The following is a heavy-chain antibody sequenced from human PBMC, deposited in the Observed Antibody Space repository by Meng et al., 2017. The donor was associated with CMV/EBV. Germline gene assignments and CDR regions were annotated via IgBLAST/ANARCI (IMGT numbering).Heavy chain of an antibody. D-gene: IGHD3-3*01. Sequence: SETLSLTSAVYGGSFSGYYWSWIRQPPGKGLEWIGEINHSGSTNYNPSLKSRVTISVDTSKNQFSLKLSSVTAADTAVYYCARELRFLESTGWYYYGMDVWGQGTTVTVSS. CDR1: GGSFSGYY. CDR2: INHSGST. V-gene: IGHV4-34*01. CDR3: ARELRFLESTGWYYYGMDV. J-gene: IGHJ6*02.